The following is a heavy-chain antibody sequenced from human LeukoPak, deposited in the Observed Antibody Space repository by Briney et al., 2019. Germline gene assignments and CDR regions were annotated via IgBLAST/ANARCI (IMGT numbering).Heavy chain of an antibody. CDR1: GYTFTGYY. Sequence: ASVKVSCKASGYTFTGYYMHWVRQAPGQGLEWMGWINPNSGGTNYAQKFQGRVTMTRDTSISTAYMELSRLRSDDTAVYYCGRGIYRGIPMPPSDYWGQGPLVPVSS. J-gene: IGHJ4*02. CDR3: GRGIYRGIPMPPSDY. V-gene: IGHV1-2*02. CDR2: INPNSGGT. D-gene: IGHD3-10*01.